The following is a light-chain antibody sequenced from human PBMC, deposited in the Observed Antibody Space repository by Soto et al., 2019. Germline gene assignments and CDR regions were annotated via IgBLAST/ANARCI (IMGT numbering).Light chain of an antibody. CDR1: QSVSSSY. Sequence: EIVLTQSPGTLSLSPGERATLSCRASQSVSSSYLAWYQQKPGQAPRLLIYGASSRATGIPDRFGGSGSGTDFTLTISRLEPEDFAVYYCQQYGSSPQGTFGQGTKVEIK. CDR2: GAS. V-gene: IGKV3-20*01. J-gene: IGKJ1*01. CDR3: QQYGSSPQGT.